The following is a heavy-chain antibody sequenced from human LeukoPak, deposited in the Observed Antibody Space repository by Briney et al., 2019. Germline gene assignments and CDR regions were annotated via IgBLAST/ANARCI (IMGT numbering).Heavy chain of an antibody. CDR1: GYTFTSYY. Sequence: GASVKVSCKASGYTFTSYYMHWVRQAPGQGLEWMGIINPSGGSTSYAQKFQGRVTMTRDMSTSTVYMELSSLRSEDTAVYYCARKRRGYSYGVDAFDIWGQGTMVTVSS. J-gene: IGHJ3*02. CDR2: INPSGGST. V-gene: IGHV1-46*01. D-gene: IGHD5-18*01. CDR3: ARKRRGYSYGVDAFDI.